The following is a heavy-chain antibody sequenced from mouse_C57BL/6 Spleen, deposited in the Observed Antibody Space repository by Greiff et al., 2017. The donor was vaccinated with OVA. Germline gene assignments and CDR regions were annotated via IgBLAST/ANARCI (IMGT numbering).Heavy chain of an antibody. CDR3: TRNGSPPRYFDV. D-gene: IGHD1-1*01. J-gene: IGHJ1*03. CDR2: IDPETGGT. Sequence: QVQLQQSGAELVRPGASVTLSCKASGYTFTDYEMHWVKQTPVHGLEWIGAIDPETGGTAYNQKFKGKAILTADKSSSTAYMELRSLTSEDSAVYYCTRNGSPPRYFDVWGTGTTVTVSS. V-gene: IGHV1-15*01. CDR1: GYTFTDYE.